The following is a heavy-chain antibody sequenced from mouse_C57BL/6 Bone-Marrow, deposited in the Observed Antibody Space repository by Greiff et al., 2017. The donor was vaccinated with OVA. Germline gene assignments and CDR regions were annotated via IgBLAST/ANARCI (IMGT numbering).Heavy chain of an antibody. CDR2: IWTGGGT. V-gene: IGHV2-9-1*01. Sequence: VKLMESGPGLVAPSQSLSITCTVSGFSLTSYAISWVRQPPGKGLEWLGVIWTGGGTNYNSALKSRLSISKDNSKSQVFLKMNSLQTDDTARYYCARNYGSSYLWYFDVWGTGTTVTVSS. D-gene: IGHD1-1*01. J-gene: IGHJ1*03. CDR1: GFSLTSYA. CDR3: ARNYGSSYLWYFDV.